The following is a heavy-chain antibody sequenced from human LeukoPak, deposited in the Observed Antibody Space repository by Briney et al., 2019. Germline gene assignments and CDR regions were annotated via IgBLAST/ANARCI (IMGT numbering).Heavy chain of an antibody. CDR2: SSGSGGIT. J-gene: IGHJ3*02. CDR1: GFRFSSYA. CDR3: ARDWDYYEGHAFDI. D-gene: IGHD3-22*01. Sequence: TGGSLRLSCAASGFRFSSYAMSWVRQAPGRGLEWMSASSGSGGITFYAESARGRFTISRDISKNTLYLQMNSLRVEDTAVYYCARDWDYYEGHAFDIWGQGTMVTVSS. V-gene: IGHV3-23*01.